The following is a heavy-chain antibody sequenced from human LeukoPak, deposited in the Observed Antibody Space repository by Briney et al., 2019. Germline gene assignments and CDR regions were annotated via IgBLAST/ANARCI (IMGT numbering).Heavy chain of an antibody. CDR2: IWYDGSNK. V-gene: IGHV3-33*01. CDR3: ARLGWELGNWDY. Sequence: GGSLRLFCAASGLIFSSYGMHWVRQAPGKGLEWVAVIWYDGSNKYYADSVKGRFTISRDNSKNTLYLQMNSVRAEDTAVYYCARLGWELGNWDYWGQGTLVTVSS. CDR1: GLIFSSYG. J-gene: IGHJ4*02. D-gene: IGHD1-26*01.